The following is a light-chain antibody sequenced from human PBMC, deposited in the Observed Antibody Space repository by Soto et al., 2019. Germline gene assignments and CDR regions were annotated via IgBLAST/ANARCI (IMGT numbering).Light chain of an antibody. CDR3: QQRSNWPALT. V-gene: IGKV3-11*01. J-gene: IGKJ4*01. Sequence: LLTQSPATLSLSPGEGAILSCRASQSVGTSLAWYQQRPGQAPRLLIYDASSRATGIPARFRGFGSGTDFTLAINSLEPEDFAVYYCQQRSNWPALTFGGGTKVEIK. CDR1: QSVGTS. CDR2: DAS.